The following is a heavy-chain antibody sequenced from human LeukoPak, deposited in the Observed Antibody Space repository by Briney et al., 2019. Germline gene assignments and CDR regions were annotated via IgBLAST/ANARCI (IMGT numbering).Heavy chain of an antibody. CDR2: VSTDGSTT. CDR3: ARSIGYVES. V-gene: IGHV3-74*01. Sequence: GGSLRLSCAASGFTFSTSWMHWVRQASGKGLEWVSHVSTDGSTTAYADSAKGRFTISRENAKNTVYLQMNSLRAGDTAVYYCARSIGYVESWGQGTLVTVSS. CDR1: GFTFSTSW. J-gene: IGHJ5*02. D-gene: IGHD5-18*01.